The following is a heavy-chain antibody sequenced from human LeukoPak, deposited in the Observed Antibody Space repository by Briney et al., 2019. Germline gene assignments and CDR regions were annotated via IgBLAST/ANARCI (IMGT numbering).Heavy chain of an antibody. V-gene: IGHV1-2*02. J-gene: IGHJ6*03. CDR3: ARGGPIVATIHYYYYYMDV. Sequence: VASAKVSCKASGYTFTGYYMHWVRQAPGQGLEWMGWINPNSGGTNYAQKFQGRVTMTRDTSISTAYMELSRLRSDDTAVYYCARGGPIVATIHYYYYYMDVWGKGTTVTVSS. CDR1: GYTFTGYY. CDR2: INPNSGGT. D-gene: IGHD5-12*01.